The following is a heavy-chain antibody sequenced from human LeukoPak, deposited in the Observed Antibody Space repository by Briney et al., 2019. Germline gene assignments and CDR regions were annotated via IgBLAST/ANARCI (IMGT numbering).Heavy chain of an antibody. J-gene: IGHJ4*02. CDR1: GGTATSHY. Sequence: SETLSLTCTVSGGTATSHYWHWIRKPPGKGLEWVGYIYYSGSTSYNPSLKSRVTISVDTSKNQFSLKLSSVTAADTAVYYCARAPYDGSGDYWGQGTLVTVSS. CDR2: IYYSGST. CDR3: ARAPYDGSGDY. V-gene: IGHV4-59*02. D-gene: IGHD3-10*01.